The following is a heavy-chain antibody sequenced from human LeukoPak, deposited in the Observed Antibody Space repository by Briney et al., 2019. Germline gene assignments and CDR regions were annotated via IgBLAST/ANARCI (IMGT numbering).Heavy chain of an antibody. CDR1: GFTFSSYA. CDR2: ISYDGSNK. CDR3: AREGRYDFWSGYLDY. Sequence: PGGSLRLSCAASGFTFSSYAMHWVRQAPGKGLEWVAVISYDGSNKYYADSVKGRFTISRDNSKNTLYLQMNSLRAEDTAVYYCAREGRYDFWSGYLDYWGQGTLVTVSS. J-gene: IGHJ4*02. V-gene: IGHV3-30-3*01. D-gene: IGHD3-3*01.